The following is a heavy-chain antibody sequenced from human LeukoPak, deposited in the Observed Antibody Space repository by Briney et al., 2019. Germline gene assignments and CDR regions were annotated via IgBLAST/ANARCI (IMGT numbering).Heavy chain of an antibody. Sequence: KSSETLSLTCAVYGGSFSGYYWSWIRQPPGKGLEWIGEINHSGSTNYNPSLKSRVTISVDTSKNQFSLKLSSVTAADTAVYYCARFGGSGSYFGFDPWGQGTLVTVSS. CDR2: INHSGST. V-gene: IGHV4-34*01. CDR1: GGSFSGYY. CDR3: ARFGGSGSYFGFDP. J-gene: IGHJ5*02. D-gene: IGHD3-10*01.